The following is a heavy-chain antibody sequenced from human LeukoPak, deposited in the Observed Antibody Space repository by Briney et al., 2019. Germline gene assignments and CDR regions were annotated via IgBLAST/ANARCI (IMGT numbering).Heavy chain of an antibody. D-gene: IGHD3-10*01. CDR3: ASTEFLDH. CDR2: INNSSDTV. J-gene: IGHJ4*02. Sequence: GGSLRLSCAASGFTFSSYSMNWVRQAPGKGLEWISYINNSSDTVYYADSVKGRFTFSRDNAKNSLFLQMNSLRVEDTAVYYCASTEFLDHWGQGTLVTVSS. CDR1: GFTFSSYS. V-gene: IGHV3-48*01.